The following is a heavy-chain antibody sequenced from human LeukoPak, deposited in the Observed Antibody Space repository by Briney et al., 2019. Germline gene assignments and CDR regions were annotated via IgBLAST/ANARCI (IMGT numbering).Heavy chain of an antibody. D-gene: IGHD1-1*01. CDR1: GFTFSSFD. V-gene: IGHV3-13*01. J-gene: IGHJ6*03. CDR2: IGAASDT. Sequence: GGSLRLSYAASGFTFSSFDMHWVRQPTGQGLEWVSTIGAASDTYYPGSVEGRFTLSRDNAKNSLYLQMNSLTAGDTAVYYCARGPPRGKYYYMDVWGKGTTVTVSS. CDR3: ARGPPRGKYYYMDV.